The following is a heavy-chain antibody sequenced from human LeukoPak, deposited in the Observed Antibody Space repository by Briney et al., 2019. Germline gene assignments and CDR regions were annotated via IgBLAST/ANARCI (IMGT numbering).Heavy chain of an antibody. D-gene: IGHD3-9*01. V-gene: IGHV3-23*01. CDR3: AKAREDFDWLLSPQYYFYY. J-gene: IGHJ4*02. Sequence: GGSLRLSCAASGFTLSSNATSWVRQAPGKGLEWVSAISGSGGSTYYTDSVKGRFTISRDNSKNTLYLQMTSQRAEDTAVYYCAKAREDFDWLLSPQYYFYYWGQGTLVTVS. CDR1: GFTLSSNA. CDR2: ISGSGGST.